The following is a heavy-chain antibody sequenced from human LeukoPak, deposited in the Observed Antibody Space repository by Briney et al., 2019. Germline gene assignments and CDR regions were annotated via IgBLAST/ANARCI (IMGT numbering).Heavy chain of an antibody. Sequence: GGSLRLSCTASGFTVSGNYMNWVRQVSGKGLEWVSVIYSGGSTYYTDSVQGRFSISRDNSQNTLYLQMNSLRAEDTAVYYCAAPLTVIPYWGQGTLVTVSS. V-gene: IGHV3-66*01. J-gene: IGHJ4*02. CDR2: IYSGGST. CDR3: AAPLTVIPY. CDR1: GFTVSGNY. D-gene: IGHD4-17*01.